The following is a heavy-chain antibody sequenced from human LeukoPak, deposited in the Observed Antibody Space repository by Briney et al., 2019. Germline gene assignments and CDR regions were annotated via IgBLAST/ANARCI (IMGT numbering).Heavy chain of an antibody. D-gene: IGHD5-18*01. Sequence: TGGSLRLSCAASGFTFDDYAMHWVRQAPGKGLEWVSYISSSGSTIYYADSVKGRFTISRDNAKNSLYLQMNSLRAEDTAVYYCARDLNTAVEYWGQGTLVTVSS. CDR2: ISSSGSTI. CDR3: ARDLNTAVEY. J-gene: IGHJ4*02. V-gene: IGHV3-11*01. CDR1: GFTFDDYA.